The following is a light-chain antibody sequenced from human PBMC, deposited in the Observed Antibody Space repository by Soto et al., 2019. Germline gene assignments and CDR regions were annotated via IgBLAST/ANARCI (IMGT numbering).Light chain of an antibody. CDR2: GAS. Sequence: EIVMTQSPATLSASPGERATLSCRASQSVSVNLAWYQQNPGQAPRLLIYGASTRATGIPARFSGSGSGTEFTLTISSLQSEDFAVYYCQHYHNWPPWTFGQGTKLEIK. CDR1: QSVSVN. CDR3: QHYHNWPPWT. J-gene: IGKJ1*01. V-gene: IGKV3-15*01.